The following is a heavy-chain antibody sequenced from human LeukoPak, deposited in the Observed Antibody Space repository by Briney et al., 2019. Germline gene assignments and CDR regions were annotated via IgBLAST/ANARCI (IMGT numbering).Heavy chain of an antibody. D-gene: IGHD6-19*01. CDR2: INPNSGGT. Sequence: GASVKVSCKASGYTLTGYYMHWVRQAPGQGLEWMGWINPNSGGTNYAQKFQGRVTMTRDTSISTAYMKLSRLRSDDTAVYYCARDLSRAGSSGKVRYFDYWGQGTLVTVSS. CDR1: GYTLTGYY. V-gene: IGHV1-2*02. J-gene: IGHJ4*02. CDR3: ARDLSRAGSSGKVRYFDY.